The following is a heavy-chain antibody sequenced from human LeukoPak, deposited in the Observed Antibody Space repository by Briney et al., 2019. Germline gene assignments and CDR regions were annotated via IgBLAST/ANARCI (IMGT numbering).Heavy chain of an antibody. CDR2: IWYDGSKK. J-gene: IGHJ3*02. V-gene: IGHV3-33*01. D-gene: IGHD6-19*01. Sequence: PGRALRLSCAASGFTFSSYGMHWVRQAPGKGPEWVAVIWYDGSKKYYADSVKGRFTISRDNSKNTLYLDMNSLRDEDTALYYCARFSEPQCAFDMWGQGTMVTVSS. CDR1: GFTFSSYG. CDR3: ARFSEPQCAFDM.